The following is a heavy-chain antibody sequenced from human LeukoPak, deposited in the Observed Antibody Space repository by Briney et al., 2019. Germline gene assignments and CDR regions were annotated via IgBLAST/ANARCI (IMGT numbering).Heavy chain of an antibody. V-gene: IGHV3-21*01. CDR2: ISSSSSYI. CDR3: ARDEASYYHSSGYYFD. J-gene: IGHJ4*02. CDR1: GFTFSSYS. D-gene: IGHD3-22*01. Sequence: PGGSLRLSCAASGFTFSSYSMNWVRQAPGKGLEWVSSISSSSSYIYYADSVKGRFTISRDNAKNSLYLQMNSLRAEDTAVYYCARDEASYYHSSGYYFDWGLGTLVTVSS.